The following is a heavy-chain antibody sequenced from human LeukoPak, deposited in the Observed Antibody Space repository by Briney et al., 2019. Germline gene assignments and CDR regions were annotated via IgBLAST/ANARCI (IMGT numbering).Heavy chain of an antibody. Sequence: GGSLRLSCVGSGFTFGIHGMNWVRQAPGKGLEWVSFISTSSTYIKYADSLKGRFTVSRDNVKSSLYLQMSSLTAEDTAVYYCARDRCSNSACPFDYWGKGTLVTVSS. CDR2: ISTSSTYI. CDR1: GFTFGIHG. V-gene: IGHV3-21*06. CDR3: ARDRCSNSACPFDY. J-gene: IGHJ4*02. D-gene: IGHD6-13*01.